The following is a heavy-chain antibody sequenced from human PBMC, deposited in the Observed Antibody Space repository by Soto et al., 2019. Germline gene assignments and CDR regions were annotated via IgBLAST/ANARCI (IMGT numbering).Heavy chain of an antibody. CDR3: ARTALGWFDP. J-gene: IGHJ5*02. V-gene: IGHV4-59*01. CDR2: IFYSGRSGST. CDR1: GGSISSYY. D-gene: IGHD2-21*02. Sequence: QVPLQESGPGLVKPSETLSLTCSVSGGSISSYYWSWIRQPPGKGLEWIGYIFYSGRSGSTNYNPSLKSRVTISVDTSKNQFSLKLSSVTAADTAVYYCARTALGWFDPWGQGTLVTVSS.